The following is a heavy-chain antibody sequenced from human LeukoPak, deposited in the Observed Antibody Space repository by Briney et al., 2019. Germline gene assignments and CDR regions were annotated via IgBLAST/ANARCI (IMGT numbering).Heavy chain of an antibody. CDR2: MNPNSGNT. J-gene: IGHJ3*02. Sequence: ASVKVSCKASGYIFTSYDINWVRQATGQGLEWMGWMNPNSGNTGYAQKFQGRVTMTRNTSISTAYMELSSLRSEDTAVYYCATSLGSYWDAFEIWGQGTMVTVSS. D-gene: IGHD1-26*01. V-gene: IGHV1-8*01. CDR3: ATSLGSYWDAFEI. CDR1: GYIFTSYD.